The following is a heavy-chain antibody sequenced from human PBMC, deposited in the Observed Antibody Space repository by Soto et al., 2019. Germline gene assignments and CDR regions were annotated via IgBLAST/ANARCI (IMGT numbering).Heavy chain of an antibody. V-gene: IGHV1-2*04. Sequence: ASVRVSCRAAGCTYDYIDWVRQAPGQGLEWMGWINPNSGATNYAQKFQDWVTMTRDTSITTAYMEFSRLRSDDTAVYYCARSDMTTIPNFGYWGQGTLVTVSS. D-gene: IGHD4-4*01. CDR3: ARSDMTTIPNFGY. J-gene: IGHJ4*02. CDR1: GCTYDY. CDR2: INPNSGAT.